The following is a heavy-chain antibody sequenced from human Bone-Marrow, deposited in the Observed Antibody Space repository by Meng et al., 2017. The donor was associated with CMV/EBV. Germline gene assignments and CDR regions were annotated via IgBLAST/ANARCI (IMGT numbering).Heavy chain of an antibody. CDR2: MNPNSGNT. CDR1: GGTFSSYA. V-gene: IGHV1-8*02. J-gene: IGHJ4*02. D-gene: IGHD2-21*01. CDR3: ARGPKSGWRYY. Sequence: ASVKVSCKASGGTFSSYAISWVRQAPGQGLEWMGWMNPNSGNTGYAQKFQGRVTMTRNTSISTAYMELSSLRSEDTAVYYCARGPKSGWRYYWGQGALVTVSS.